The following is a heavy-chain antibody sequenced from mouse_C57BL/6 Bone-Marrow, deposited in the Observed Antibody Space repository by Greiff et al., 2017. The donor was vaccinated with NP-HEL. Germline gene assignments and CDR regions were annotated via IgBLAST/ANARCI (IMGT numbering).Heavy chain of an antibody. Sequence: EVQGVESGEGLVKPGGSLKLSCAASGFTFSSYAMSWVRQTPEKRLEWVAYISSGGDYIYYADTVKGRFTISRDNARNTLYLQMSRLKSEDTAMDYCTRENYGSSYEGWYFDVWGTGTTVTVSS. V-gene: IGHV5-9-1*02. CDR3: TRENYGSSYEGWYFDV. CDR1: GFTFSSYA. D-gene: IGHD1-1*01. CDR2: ISSGGDYI. J-gene: IGHJ1*03.